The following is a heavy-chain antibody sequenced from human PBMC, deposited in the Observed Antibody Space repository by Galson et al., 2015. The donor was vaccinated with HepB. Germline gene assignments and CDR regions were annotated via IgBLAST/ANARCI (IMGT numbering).Heavy chain of an antibody. J-gene: IGHJ4*02. D-gene: IGHD1-14*01. CDR3: ARDPGGSFDY. Sequence: SLRLSCAASGFIFTAYSMHWVRQAPGEGLEWVAFISSDASSTVYAESVKGRFSISRDNSKNIVYLYMNTLRPEDTAVYFCARDPGGSFDYWGQGTLVTVSS. CDR2: ISSDASST. V-gene: IGHV3-33*05. CDR1: GFIFTAYS.